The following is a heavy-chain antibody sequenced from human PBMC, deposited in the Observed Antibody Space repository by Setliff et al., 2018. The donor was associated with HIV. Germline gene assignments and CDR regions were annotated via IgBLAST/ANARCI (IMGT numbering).Heavy chain of an antibody. D-gene: IGHD1-26*01. CDR2: ISYNGIT. CDR1: GGSMRNYY. Sequence: SETLSLTCSVPGGSMRNYYWSWIRQPPRKGLEWVGYISYNGITTYNPSLKSRVTISLDTSKNQFSLKLTSVTAADTAGYYCARHRPWEVDVFDIWGQGTMVTVSS. CDR3: ARHRPWEVDVFDI. V-gene: IGHV4-59*08. J-gene: IGHJ3*02.